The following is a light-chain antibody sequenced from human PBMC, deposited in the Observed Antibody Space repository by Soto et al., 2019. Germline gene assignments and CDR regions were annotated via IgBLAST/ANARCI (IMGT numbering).Light chain of an antibody. CDR3: SSFTSSNTWV. Sequence: QSALTQPPSVSGSPGQSVTISCTGASGDIGNYNRVSWYQQSPGTVPKPMIYEVSNRPSGVPDRFSGSKSGNTASLTISGLQAEDEADYYCSSFTSSNTWVFGGGTKLTVL. V-gene: IGLV2-18*02. CDR2: EVS. CDR1: SGDIGNYNR. J-gene: IGLJ3*02.